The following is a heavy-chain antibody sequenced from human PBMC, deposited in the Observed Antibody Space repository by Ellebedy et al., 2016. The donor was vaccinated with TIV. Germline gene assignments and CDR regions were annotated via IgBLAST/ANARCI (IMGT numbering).Heavy chain of an antibody. CDR2: INEDGSEK. D-gene: IGHD2-2*01. CDR3: APEPEDIEVEAAA. V-gene: IGHV3-7*01. J-gene: IGHJ4*02. Sequence: GESLKISCAASGFTFSRFWMAWVRQAPGKGLEWVANINEDGSEKNYVDSVKGRFTISRDNAKNSLYLQMNSLRAEDTAVYYCAPEPEDIEVEAAAWGQGTLVTVSS. CDR1: GFTFSRFW.